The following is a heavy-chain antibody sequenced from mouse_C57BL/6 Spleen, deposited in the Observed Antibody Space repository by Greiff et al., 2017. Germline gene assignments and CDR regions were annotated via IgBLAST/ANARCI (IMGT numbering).Heavy chain of an antibody. CDR3: ARAYYSNYAMDY. CDR1: GYAFSSYW. CDR2: IYPGDGDT. Sequence: LQESGAELVKPGASVKISCKASGYAFSSYWMNWVKQRPGKGLEWIGQIYPGDGDTNYNGKFKGKATLTADKSSSTAYMQLSSLTSEDSAVYFCARAYYSNYAMDYWGQGTSVTVSS. J-gene: IGHJ4*01. V-gene: IGHV1-80*01. D-gene: IGHD2-5*01.